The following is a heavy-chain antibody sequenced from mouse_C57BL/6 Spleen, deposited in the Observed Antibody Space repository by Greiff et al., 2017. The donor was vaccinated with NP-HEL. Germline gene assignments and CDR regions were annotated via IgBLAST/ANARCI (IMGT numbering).Heavy chain of an antibody. CDR1: GYAFSSSW. CDR3: ARGGYSNYPFAY. Sequence: VKLMESGPELVKPGASVKISCKASGYAFSSSWMNWVKQRPGKGLEWIGRIYPGDGDTNYNGKFKGKATLTADKSSSTAYMQLSSLTSEDSAVYFCARGGYSNYPFAYWGQGTLVTVSA. V-gene: IGHV1-82*01. CDR2: IYPGDGDT. J-gene: IGHJ3*01. D-gene: IGHD2-5*01.